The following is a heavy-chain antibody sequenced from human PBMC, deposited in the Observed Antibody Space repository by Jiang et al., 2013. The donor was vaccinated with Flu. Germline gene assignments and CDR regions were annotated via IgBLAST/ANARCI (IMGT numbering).Heavy chain of an antibody. CDR1: GGSISSHY. D-gene: IGHD3-3*01. Sequence: GPGLVKPSETLSLTCTVSGGSISSHYWSWIRQPPGKGLEWIGYIYYSGSTNYNPSLKSRVTISVDTSKNQFSLKLSSVTAADTAVYYCARGGLEWLPYYMDVWGKGTTVTVSS. V-gene: IGHV4-59*11. CDR3: ARGGLEWLPYYMDV. CDR2: IYYSGST. J-gene: IGHJ6*03.